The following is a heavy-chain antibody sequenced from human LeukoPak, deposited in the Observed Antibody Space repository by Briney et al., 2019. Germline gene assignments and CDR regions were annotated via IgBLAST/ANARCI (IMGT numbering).Heavy chain of an antibody. V-gene: IGHV3-48*01. CDR1: KFNFNSYS. CDR3: ARDRRVGYYYFDY. CDR2: FGDSGTTK. Sequence: GGSLRLSCAASKFNFNSYSLNWVRQAPGKGLEWVSYFGDSGTTKYYADSVRGRFTISRDNDKNSLYLQMNSLRAEDTAVYYCARDRRVGYYYFDYWGQGTLVTVSS. D-gene: IGHD2-21*01. J-gene: IGHJ4*02.